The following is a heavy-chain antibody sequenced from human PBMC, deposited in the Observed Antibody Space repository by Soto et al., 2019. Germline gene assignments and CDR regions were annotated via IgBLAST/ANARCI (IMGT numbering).Heavy chain of an antibody. D-gene: IGHD3-10*01. Sequence: ASETLSLTCTVSGDSIRSGSYYWSWIRQPPGKGLEWIGYIYYSGSTNYNPSLKSRVTISVDTSKNQFSLKLSSVTAADTAVYYCARDAQNYYGSGSPYFDYWGQGTLVTVSS. V-gene: IGHV4-61*01. J-gene: IGHJ4*02. CDR1: GDSIRSGSYY. CDR2: IYYSGST. CDR3: ARDAQNYYGSGSPYFDY.